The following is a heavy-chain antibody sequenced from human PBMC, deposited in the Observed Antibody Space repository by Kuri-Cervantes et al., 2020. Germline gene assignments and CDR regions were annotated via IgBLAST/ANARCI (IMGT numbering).Heavy chain of an antibody. CDR3: ARWFSFSFDY. J-gene: IGHJ4*02. Sequence: ESLKISCTVSGGSISSSSYYWGWIRQPPGKGLEWIGSIYYSGSTYYNPSLKSRVTISVDTSKNQFSLKLSSVTAADTAVYYCARWFSFSFDYWGQGTLVTVSS. CDR1: GGSISSSSYY. CDR2: IYYSGST. D-gene: IGHD3-16*02. V-gene: IGHV4-39*01.